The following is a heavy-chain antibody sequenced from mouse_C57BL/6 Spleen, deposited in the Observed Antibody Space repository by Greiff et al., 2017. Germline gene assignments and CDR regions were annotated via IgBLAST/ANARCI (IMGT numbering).Heavy chain of an antibody. CDR3: ARYGTDYSNYLAGFAY. V-gene: IGHV1-55*01. D-gene: IGHD2-5*01. CDR2: IYPGSGST. Sequence: QVQLKQPGAELVKPGASVKMSCKASGYTFTSYWITWVKQRPGQGLEWIGDIYPGSGSTNYNEKFKSKATLTVDTSSSTAYMQLSSLTSEDSAVYYCARYGTDYSNYLAGFAYWGQGTLVTVSA. CDR1: GYTFTSYW. J-gene: IGHJ3*01.